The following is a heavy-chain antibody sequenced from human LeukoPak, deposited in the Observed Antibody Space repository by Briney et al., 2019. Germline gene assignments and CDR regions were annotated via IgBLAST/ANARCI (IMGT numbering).Heavy chain of an antibody. CDR2: IKQDGSEK. V-gene: IGHV3-7*01. Sequence: GGSLRLSCAASGFTFSSYWMSWVRQAPGKGLEWVANIKQDGSEKYYVDSVKGRFTISRDNAKNSLYLQMNSLRAEDTAVYYCARGGDSGYNLQAVDYWGQGTLVTVSS. CDR1: GFTFSSYW. D-gene: IGHD5-12*01. J-gene: IGHJ4*02. CDR3: ARGGDSGYNLQAVDY.